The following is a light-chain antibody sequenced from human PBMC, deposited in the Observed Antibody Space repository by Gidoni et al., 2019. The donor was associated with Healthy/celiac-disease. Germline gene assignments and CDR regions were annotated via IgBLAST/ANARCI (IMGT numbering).Light chain of an antibody. Sequence: EIVLTQSPGTLSLSPGERATLSCRASQSVSSSYLAWYQQKPGQAPRLLIYGASSRATGIPDRVSGSVSGTDFTLTISRLEPEDFAVYYCQQYGSSPLTFGQGTKVEIK. V-gene: IGKV3-20*01. CDR2: GAS. CDR1: QSVSSSY. CDR3: QQYGSSPLT. J-gene: IGKJ1*01.